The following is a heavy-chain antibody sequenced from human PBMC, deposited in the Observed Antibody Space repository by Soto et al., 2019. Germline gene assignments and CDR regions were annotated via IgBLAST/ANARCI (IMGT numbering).Heavy chain of an antibody. CDR2: ISSTSSVK. V-gene: IGHV3-48*03. D-gene: IGHD3-10*02. CDR3: ARDTTLVHWYFDL. CDR1: GFTFSNYE. Sequence: GSLRLSCAASGFTFSNYEMNWVRQAPGKGLEWVSYISSTSSVKYYADSVKGRFTISRDNAKKSLYLQMKNLRPEDTAVYYCARDTTLVHWYFDLWGRGTLVTVSS. J-gene: IGHJ2*01.